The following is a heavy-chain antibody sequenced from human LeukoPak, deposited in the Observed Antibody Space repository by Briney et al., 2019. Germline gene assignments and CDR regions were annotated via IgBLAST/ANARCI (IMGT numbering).Heavy chain of an antibody. CDR1: GFTFISYT. D-gene: IGHD2-21*01. Sequence: GESLSLFCAASGFTFISYTVHWARQAPGKGLEWVSSSSTTTGYIHYSDSVKGRFTISRDNAKNSLYLQMNCLRAEDTAVYYCAFHIPLDSWGQVALVTVSS. CDR2: SSTTTGYI. J-gene: IGHJ4*02. V-gene: IGHV3-21*01. CDR3: AFHIPLDS.